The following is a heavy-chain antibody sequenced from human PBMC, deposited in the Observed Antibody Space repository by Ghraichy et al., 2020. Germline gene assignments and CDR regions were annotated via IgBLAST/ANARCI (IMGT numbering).Heavy chain of an antibody. CDR1: GFTFNSYE. Sequence: GGSLRLSCAASGFTFNSYEMNWVRQAPGKGLEWVSYISSSGSIIYYADSVKGRFTISRDNAKNSLYLQMNSLRAEDTAVYYCARGPETNYDFWSGYYDNWFDPWGQGTLVTVSS. V-gene: IGHV3-48*03. CDR3: ARGPETNYDFWSGYYDNWFDP. J-gene: IGHJ5*02. D-gene: IGHD3-3*01. CDR2: ISSSGSII.